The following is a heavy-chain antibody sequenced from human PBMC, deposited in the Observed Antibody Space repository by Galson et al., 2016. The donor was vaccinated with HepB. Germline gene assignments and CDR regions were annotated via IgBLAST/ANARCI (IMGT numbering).Heavy chain of an antibody. CDR1: GYTFTNYY. Sequence: SVKVSCKASGYTFTNYYIHWVRQAPGQGLEWMGIINPGGGGTDYAQKFQGRVTMTRDTSTSTVYMELSSLRSEDTAVYYCARERGSTTNLMDVWGQGTTVTASS. J-gene: IGHJ6*02. CDR3: ARERGSTTNLMDV. V-gene: IGHV1-46*01. CDR2: INPGGGGT. D-gene: IGHD3-10*01.